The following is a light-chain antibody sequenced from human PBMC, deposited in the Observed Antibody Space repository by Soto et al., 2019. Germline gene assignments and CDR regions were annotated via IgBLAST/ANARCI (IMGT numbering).Light chain of an antibody. J-gene: IGLJ1*01. CDR2: EVS. CDR3: SSYTGTTPYV. Sequence: QSALTQPASVSGSLGQSITLSCTGTSSDVGGYNYVSWYQQLPGKAPKLIIYEVSNRPSGISSRFSGSKSGNTASLTISGLQTEDEADYYCSSYTGTTPYVFGTGTKLTVL. CDR1: SSDVGGYNY. V-gene: IGLV2-14*01.